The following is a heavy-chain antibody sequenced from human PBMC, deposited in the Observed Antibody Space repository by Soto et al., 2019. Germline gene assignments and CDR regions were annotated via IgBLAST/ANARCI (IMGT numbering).Heavy chain of an antibody. CDR1: GLTFSSHW. Sequence: GGSLRLSCASSGLTFSSHWMIWVRQAPGKGLEWVANIKPDGSEKWYVDSVKGRFTISRDNAKNSVYLQMNSLRAEDTAVYYCARGDYYDSSGPFSDAFDIWGQGTMVTVSS. CDR2: IKPDGSEK. CDR3: ARGDYYDSSGPFSDAFDI. D-gene: IGHD3-22*01. J-gene: IGHJ3*02. V-gene: IGHV3-7*04.